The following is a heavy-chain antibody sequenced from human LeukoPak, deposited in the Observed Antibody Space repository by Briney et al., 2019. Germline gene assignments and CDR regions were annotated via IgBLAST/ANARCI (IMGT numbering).Heavy chain of an antibody. V-gene: IGHV1-2*02. J-gene: IGHJ3*02. D-gene: IGHD3-22*01. Sequence: ASVKVSCKASGYTFTGYYMHWVRQAPGQGREWMGWINPNSGGTNYAQKFQGRVTMTRDTSISTAYMELSRLRSDDTAVYYCAREYYYDSSGYYRNDAFDIWGQGTMVTVSS. CDR1: GYTFTGYY. CDR3: AREYYYDSSGYYRNDAFDI. CDR2: INPNSGGT.